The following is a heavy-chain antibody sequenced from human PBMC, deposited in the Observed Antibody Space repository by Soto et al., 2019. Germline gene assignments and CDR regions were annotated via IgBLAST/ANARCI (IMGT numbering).Heavy chain of an antibody. V-gene: IGHV4-39*01. J-gene: IGHJ4*02. D-gene: IGHD1-7*01. CDR1: GGSISSSSYY. Sequence: SETLSLTCTVSGGSISSSSYYWGWIRQPPGKGLEWIGSIYYSGSTYYNPSLKSRVTISVDTSKNQFSLELSSVTAADTAVYYCAVTRRYNWNYDYWGQGTLVTVSS. CDR2: IYYSGST. CDR3: AVTRRYNWNYDY.